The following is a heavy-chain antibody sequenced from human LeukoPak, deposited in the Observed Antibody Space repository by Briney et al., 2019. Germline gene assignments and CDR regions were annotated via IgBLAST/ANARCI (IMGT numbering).Heavy chain of an antibody. J-gene: IGHJ4*02. V-gene: IGHV3-48*03. D-gene: IGHD1-26*01. Sequence: GGSLRLSCAASGFIFSASPIHWVRQAPGKGLEWVSYISSGGSTTYYAGSVKGRFTVSRDNAKNSLYLQMNSLRAEDTAVYYCARDHMGYDYWGQGTLVTVSS. CDR1: GFIFSASP. CDR3: ARDHMGYDY. CDR2: ISSGGSTT.